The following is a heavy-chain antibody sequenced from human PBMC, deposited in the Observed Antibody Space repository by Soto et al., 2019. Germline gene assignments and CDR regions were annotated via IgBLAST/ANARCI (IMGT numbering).Heavy chain of an antibody. Sequence: EVQLVESGGGFIYPGGSLRPPGEPSVLIIIIAWLNGVRQAPGKGLEWVGRIKTNTEGGTTDYAAAVKGRFTVSRDDSKNTLYLQMNSLKTEDTAVYYCTTGSVEGVWGQGTTVTVSS. D-gene: IGHD2-15*01. J-gene: IGHJ6*02. CDR3: TTGSVEGV. CDR2: IKTNTEGGTT. V-gene: IGHV3-15*07. CDR1: VLIIIIAW.